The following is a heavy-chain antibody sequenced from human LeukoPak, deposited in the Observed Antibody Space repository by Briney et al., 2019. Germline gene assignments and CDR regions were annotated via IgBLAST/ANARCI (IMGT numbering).Heavy chain of an antibody. CDR3: ARAIAAGENWFDP. Sequence: ASVKVSCKASGYTFTTYAMLWVRQAPGQRLEWMGWISAYNGNTNYAQKLQGRVTMTTDTSTSTAYMELRSLRSDDTAVYYCARAIAAGENWFDPWGQGTLVTVSS. D-gene: IGHD6-13*01. CDR1: GYTFTTYA. V-gene: IGHV1-18*01. CDR2: ISAYNGNT. J-gene: IGHJ5*02.